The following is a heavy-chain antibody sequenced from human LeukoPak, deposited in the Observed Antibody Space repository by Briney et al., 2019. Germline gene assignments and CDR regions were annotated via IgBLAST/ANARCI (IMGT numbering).Heavy chain of an antibody. CDR3: VSESSYGFIS. J-gene: IGHJ3*01. CDR2: ISSTSSII. Sequence: GGSLRLSCGASGFTFSGYSMNWVRQAPGKGLEWVSYISSTSSIISYADSVKGRFTISRDNAKNSLYLQMNSLRDEDTAVYYCVSESSYGFISWGQGTMVTVSS. CDR1: GFTFSGYS. V-gene: IGHV3-48*02. D-gene: IGHD3-10*01.